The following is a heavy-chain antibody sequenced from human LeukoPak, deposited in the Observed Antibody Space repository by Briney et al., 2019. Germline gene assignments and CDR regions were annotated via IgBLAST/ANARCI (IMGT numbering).Heavy chain of an antibody. Sequence: SVKVSCKASGGTFSSYAISWVRQAPGQGLEWMGRIIPIFGIANYAQKFQGRVTITADKSTSTAYMELSSLRSEDAAVYYCARDGPGAIFWGQGTLVTVSS. CDR2: IIPIFGIA. CDR1: GGTFSSYA. CDR3: ARDGPGAIF. V-gene: IGHV1-69*04. D-gene: IGHD3-3*01. J-gene: IGHJ4*02.